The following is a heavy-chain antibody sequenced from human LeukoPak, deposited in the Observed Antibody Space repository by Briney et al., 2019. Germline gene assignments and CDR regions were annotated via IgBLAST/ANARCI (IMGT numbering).Heavy chain of an antibody. CDR1: GGSIRSSYYY. J-gene: IGHJ4*02. CDR2: IYDSGST. CDR3: AKNALAAGVPHYYDSSGSFDY. D-gene: IGHD3-22*01. Sequence: PSETLSLTCTVSGGSIRSSYYYWGWIRQPPGKGLEWIGSIYDSGSTYYNPSLKSRVTISVDTSKNQFSLKLNSVTAADTAVYYCAKNALAAGVPHYYDSSGSFDYWGQGTLVTVSS. V-gene: IGHV4-39*01.